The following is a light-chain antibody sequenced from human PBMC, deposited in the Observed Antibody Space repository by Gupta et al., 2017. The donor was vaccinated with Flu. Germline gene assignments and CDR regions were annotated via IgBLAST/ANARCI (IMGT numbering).Light chain of an antibody. CDR2: DDR. CDR3: QVWEHDTDNTYI. Sequence: GQTAKLTCGGDNIGSRSVHWYQQKPGQAPRLVVYDDRDRPSGIPERLSGSNSGNTATLTISRVEVGDEADYYCQVWEHDTDNTYIFGPGTKVTVL. CDR1: NIGSRS. J-gene: IGLJ1*01. V-gene: IGLV3-21*02.